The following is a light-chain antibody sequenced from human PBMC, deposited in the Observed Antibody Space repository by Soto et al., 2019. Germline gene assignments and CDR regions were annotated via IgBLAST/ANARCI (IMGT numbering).Light chain of an antibody. CDR1: SSNIGSNT. J-gene: IGLJ1*01. CDR3: AAWDDSLNGLV. CDR2: NNN. Sequence: ELTQPPSASGTPGQRVTISCSGSSSNIGSNTVNWYQQLPGTAPKLLIYNNNQRPSGVPDRFSGSKSGTSASLAISGLQSEDEADYYCAAWDDSLNGLVFGTGTKLTVL. V-gene: IGLV1-44*01.